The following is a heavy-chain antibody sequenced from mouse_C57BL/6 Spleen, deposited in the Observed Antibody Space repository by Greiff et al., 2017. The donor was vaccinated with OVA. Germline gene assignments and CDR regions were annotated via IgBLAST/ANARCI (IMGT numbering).Heavy chain of an antibody. V-gene: IGHV1-26*01. J-gene: IGHJ2*01. CDR2: INPNNGGT. Sequence: EVQLQQSGPELVKPGASVKISCKASGYTFTDYYMNWVKQSHGKSLEWIGDINPNNGGTSYNQKFKGKATLTVDKSSSTAYMELRSLTSEDSAVYYCARNPYGNYASYFDYWGQGTTLTVSS. CDR3: ARNPYGNYASYFDY. D-gene: IGHD2-1*01. CDR1: GYTFTDYY.